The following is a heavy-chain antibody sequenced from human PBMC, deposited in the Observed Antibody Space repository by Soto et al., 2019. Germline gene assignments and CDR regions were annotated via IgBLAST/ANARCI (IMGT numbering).Heavy chain of an antibody. CDR2: VYHTGRT. D-gene: IGHD3-3*01. Sequence: SETLSLTCTVSGGAFKSGSYSWGWIRQPPGKGLEWIGYVYHTGRTSYNPSLKSRVSISMDTSKNQFSLNLDSVTAADTAVYFCARDFAYFDSWGQGTLVTVSS. CDR1: GGAFKSGSYS. V-gene: IGHV4-61*01. J-gene: IGHJ4*02. CDR3: ARDFAYFDS.